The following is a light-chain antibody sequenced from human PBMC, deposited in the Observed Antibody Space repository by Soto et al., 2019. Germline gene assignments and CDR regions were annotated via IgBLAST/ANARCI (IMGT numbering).Light chain of an antibody. V-gene: IGLV2-14*01. J-gene: IGLJ2*01. CDR3: SSFTSKSSLI. Sequence: QSVLTQPASVSGSPGQSITISCAGTMRDVGGYNLVSWYQQHPGRAPQLILYEVRNRPSGISFRFSGSKSGNTASLTISGLQAGDEADYYCSSFTSKSSLIFGGGTKVTVL. CDR2: EVR. CDR1: MRDVGGYNL.